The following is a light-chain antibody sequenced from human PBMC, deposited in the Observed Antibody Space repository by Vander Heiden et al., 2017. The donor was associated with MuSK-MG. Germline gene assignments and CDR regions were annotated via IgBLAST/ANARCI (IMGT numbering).Light chain of an antibody. CDR2: GIR. CDR1: SSDVGANHY. Sequence: PGPSITLRCSGTSSDVGANHYDSWIHQHPCNVPKLLIHGIRDRHLEVGDRFFDSKSASTTSLIISGLQAKDEADYYCSAYTNSRSLVFGGGTKLTVL. V-gene: IGLV2-14*04. J-gene: IGLJ3*02. CDR3: SAYTNSRSLV.